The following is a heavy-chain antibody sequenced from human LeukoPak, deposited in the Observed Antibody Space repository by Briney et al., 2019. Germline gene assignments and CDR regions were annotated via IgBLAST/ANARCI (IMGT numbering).Heavy chain of an antibody. CDR2: IKTKTDGGTT. Sequence: GGSLRLSCAASGFTFTYAWMSWVRQAPGKGLEWVGRIKTKTDGGTTDYAAPVKGRFTISRDDLKNTVYLQMNSLKTEDTAVYYGSTGFGDEWGQGTLVTVSS. J-gene: IGHJ4*02. CDR3: STGFGDE. V-gene: IGHV3-15*01. CDR1: GFTFTYAW. D-gene: IGHD3-10*01.